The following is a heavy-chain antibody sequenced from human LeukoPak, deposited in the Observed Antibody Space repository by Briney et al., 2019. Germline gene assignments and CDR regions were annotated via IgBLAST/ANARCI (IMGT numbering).Heavy chain of an antibody. V-gene: IGHV1-2*02. CDR1: GYTFTGYY. J-gene: IGHJ4*02. CDR2: INPNSGGT. Sequence: ASVKVSCKASGYTFTGYYMHWVRQAPGQGLEWMGWINPNSGGTNYAQKFQGRLTMTRDTSISTAYMELSRLRSDDTAVYYCARPKAVILGGSGSYSSLDYWGQGTLVTVSS. CDR3: ARPKAVILGGSGSYSSLDY. D-gene: IGHD3-10*01.